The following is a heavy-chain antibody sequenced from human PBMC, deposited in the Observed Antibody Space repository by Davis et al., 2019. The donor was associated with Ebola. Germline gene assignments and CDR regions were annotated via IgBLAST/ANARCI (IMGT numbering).Heavy chain of an antibody. CDR1: GGSFSGYY. J-gene: IGHJ5*02. Sequence: PSETLSLTCAVYGGSFSGYYWSWVRQAPGKGLEWVSAISGGGGSTYYADSVKGRFTISRDNSKNTLYLQMNSLRAEDTAVYYCANSARPWGQGTLVTVSS. CDR2: ISGGGGST. CDR3: ANSARP. D-gene: IGHD6-13*01. V-gene: IGHV3-23*01.